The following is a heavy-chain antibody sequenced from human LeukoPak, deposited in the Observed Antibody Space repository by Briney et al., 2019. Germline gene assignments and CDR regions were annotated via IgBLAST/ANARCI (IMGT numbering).Heavy chain of an antibody. CDR2: IYYSGST. D-gene: IGHD3-22*01. V-gene: IGHV4-39*07. Sequence: SETLSLTCTVSGGSISSSSYYWGWIRQPPGKGLEWFGSIYYSGSTYYKPSLKSRVTISVDTAKNQFSLKLSSVTAADTAVYYCARDDYPYYYDSSDREDWFDPWGQGTLVTVSS. CDR3: ARDDYPYYYDSSDREDWFDP. J-gene: IGHJ5*02. CDR1: GGSISSSSYY.